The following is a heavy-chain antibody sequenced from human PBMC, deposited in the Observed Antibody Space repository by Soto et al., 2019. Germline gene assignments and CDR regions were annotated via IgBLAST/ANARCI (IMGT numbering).Heavy chain of an antibody. CDR2: ISAYNGNT. D-gene: IGHD5-12*01. J-gene: IGHJ3*02. V-gene: IGHV1-18*01. CDR3: ARESGYDSAPLSQDAFDI. Sequence: ASVKVSCKASGYTFTSYGISWVRQAPGQGLEWMGWISAYNGNTNYAQRHQGRVTMTTDTSTSTAYMELRSLRSDDTAVYYCARESGYDSAPLSQDAFDIWGQGTMVTVSS. CDR1: GYTFTSYG.